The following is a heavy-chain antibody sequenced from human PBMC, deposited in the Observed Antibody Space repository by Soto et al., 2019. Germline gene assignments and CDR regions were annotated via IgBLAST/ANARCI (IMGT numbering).Heavy chain of an antibody. D-gene: IGHD6-13*01. Sequence: QVQLVQSGAEVKKPGSSVKVSCKASGGTFTVYTIIWVRQAPGQGLEWMGRIIPMLAITNYAQRFQGRVTLTADTSTSTAYMELSSLTSEDTAVYYCARGSWSGETFDLWGQGTLVTVSS. V-gene: IGHV1-69*02. CDR2: IIPMLAIT. CDR1: GGTFTVYT. J-gene: IGHJ3*01. CDR3: ARGSWSGETFDL.